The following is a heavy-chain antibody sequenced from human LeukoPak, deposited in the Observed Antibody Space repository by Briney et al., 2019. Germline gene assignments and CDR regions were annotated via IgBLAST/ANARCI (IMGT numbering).Heavy chain of an antibody. J-gene: IGHJ4*02. V-gene: IGHV3-66*02. CDR2: IYNGGST. D-gene: IGHD3-3*01. CDR3: TRDRRYGFWSAYSLGY. CDR1: GFTVSNNY. Sequence: PGGSLRLSCAASGFTVSNNYMSWVRQAPGKGLEWVSVIYNGGSTYYADSVKGRFTISRDNSKNTLHLQMNSLRAEDTAVYYCTRDRRYGFWSAYSLGYWGQGTLVTVSS.